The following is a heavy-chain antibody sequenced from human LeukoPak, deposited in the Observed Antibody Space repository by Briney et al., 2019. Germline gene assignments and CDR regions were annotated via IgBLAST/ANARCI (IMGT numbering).Heavy chain of an antibody. CDR1: GGSISSGSYY. J-gene: IGHJ6*02. Sequence: SQTLSLTCTVSGGSISSGSYYWSWVRQPAGKGLEWIGRIYTSGSTNYNPSLKSRVTISVDTSKNQFSLKLSSVTAADTAVYYCAREPVVTAIHYYYYGMDVWGQGTTVTVSS. D-gene: IGHD2-21*02. CDR3: AREPVVTAIHYYYYGMDV. V-gene: IGHV4-61*02. CDR2: IYTSGST.